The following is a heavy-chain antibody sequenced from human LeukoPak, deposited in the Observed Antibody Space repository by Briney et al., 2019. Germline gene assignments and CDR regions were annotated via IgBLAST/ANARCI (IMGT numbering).Heavy chain of an antibody. Sequence: SETLSLTCAVYGGSFSGYYWSWIRQPPGKGLEWIGEINYSGSTNYNPSLKSRVTISVDTSKNQFSLKLSSVTAADTAVYYCARGGEGYSSSSVYYYYYMDVWGKGTTVTVSS. J-gene: IGHJ6*03. D-gene: IGHD6-6*01. V-gene: IGHV4-34*01. CDR3: ARGGEGYSSSSVYYYYYMDV. CDR1: GGSFSGYY. CDR2: INYSGST.